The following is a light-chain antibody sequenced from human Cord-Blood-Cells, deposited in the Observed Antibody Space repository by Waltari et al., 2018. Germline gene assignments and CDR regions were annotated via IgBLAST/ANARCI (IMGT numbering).Light chain of an antibody. V-gene: IGKV1-5*01. Sequence: DIQMTQSHSTLSASVGDRVTITCRASQSISCWLAWYQQEPGKAPKLLIYDASSLESGFPSKFSDSGSGTEFTLTISSLQPDDFATYYIQQYNSYSLTFGGWTKVEIK. CDR3: QQYNSYSLT. CDR2: DAS. CDR1: QSISCW. J-gene: IGKJ4*01.